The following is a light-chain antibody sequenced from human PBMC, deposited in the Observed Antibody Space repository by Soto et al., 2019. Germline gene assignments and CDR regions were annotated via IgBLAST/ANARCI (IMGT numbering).Light chain of an antibody. V-gene: IGLV2-14*01. J-gene: IGLJ1*01. CDR3: FSVTATSTHG. Sequence: QSALTQPASLSGSPGQSITISCTGTSSDIGAYDYVSWFQQHPGKAPKLLISEVNNRPSGVSTRFSGSKSGNTAYLTISGGQVEAEDEYFCFSVTATSTHGFGGGTNVTVL. CDR1: SSDIGAYDY. CDR2: EVN.